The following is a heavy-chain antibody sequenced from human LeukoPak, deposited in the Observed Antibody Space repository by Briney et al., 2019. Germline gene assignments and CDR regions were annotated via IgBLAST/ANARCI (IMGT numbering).Heavy chain of an antibody. J-gene: IGHJ6*03. Sequence: PGGSLRLSCAASGFTFSSYSMNWVRQAPGKGLEWVSSISSSSSYIYYADSVKGRFTISRDNAKNSLYLQMNRLRAEDTAVYYCARGGTKLGINYYYYMDVWGKGTTVTVSS. CDR2: ISSSSSYI. CDR1: GFTFSSYS. D-gene: IGHD7-27*01. CDR3: ARGGTKLGINYYYYMDV. V-gene: IGHV3-21*01.